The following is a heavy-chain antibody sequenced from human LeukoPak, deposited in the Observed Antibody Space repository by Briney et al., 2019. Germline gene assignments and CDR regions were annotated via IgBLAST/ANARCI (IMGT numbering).Heavy chain of an antibody. V-gene: IGHV1-8*01. J-gene: IGHJ4*02. CDR1: GYIFTSYE. Sequence: GASVKVSCKASGYIFTSYEINWVRQATGQGLEWLGWMNPDSGDTAYVQKFQGRITMTRSTSISTAYMELSSLRSEDTAVFYCARGLGTYDSSELTWPMISFWGQGTLVTVSS. CDR2: MNPDSGDT. D-gene: IGHD3-22*01. CDR3: ARGLGTYDSSELTWPMISF.